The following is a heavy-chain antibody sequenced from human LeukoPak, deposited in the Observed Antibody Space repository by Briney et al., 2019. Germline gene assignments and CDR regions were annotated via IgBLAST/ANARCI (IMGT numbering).Heavy chain of an antibody. CDR3: ARLYSSGWYGY. CDR2: INHSGST. CDR1: GGSFSGYY. J-gene: IGHJ4*02. Sequence: SETLSLTCAVYGGSFSGYYWGWIRQPPGKGLEWIGEINHSGSTNYNPSLKSRVTISVDTSKNQSSLKLSSVTAADTAVYYCARLYSSGWYGYWGQGTLVTVSS. V-gene: IGHV4-34*01. D-gene: IGHD6-19*01.